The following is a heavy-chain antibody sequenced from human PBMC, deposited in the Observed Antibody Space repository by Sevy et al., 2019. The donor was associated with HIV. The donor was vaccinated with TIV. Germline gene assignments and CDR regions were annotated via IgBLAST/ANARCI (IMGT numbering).Heavy chain of an antibody. CDR1: GGSFSGYY. CDR3: ASTARYYDFWSGKYYYGMDV. V-gene: IGHV4-34*01. D-gene: IGHD3-3*01. CDR2: INHSGST. Sequence: SETLSLTCAVYGGSFSGYYWSWIRQPPGKGLEWIGEINHSGSTNYNPSLKSRVTISVDTSKNQFSLKLSSVTAADTAVYYSASTARYYDFWSGKYYYGMDVWGQGTTVTVSS. J-gene: IGHJ6*02.